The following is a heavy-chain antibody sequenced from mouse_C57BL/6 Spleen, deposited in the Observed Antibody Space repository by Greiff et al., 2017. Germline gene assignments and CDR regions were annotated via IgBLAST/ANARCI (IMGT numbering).Heavy chain of an antibody. J-gene: IGHJ4*01. D-gene: IGHD3-2*02. CDR3: AKGQLRFYAMDD. Sequence: EVQLQQSGPELVKPGASVKMSCKASGYTFTDYNMHWVKQSHGKSLEWIGYINPNNGGTSYNQKFKGKATLTVNKSSSTAYMELRSLTSEDSAVYYCAKGQLRFYAMDDWGQGTSVTVSS. CDR1: GYTFTDYN. V-gene: IGHV1-22*01. CDR2: INPNNGGT.